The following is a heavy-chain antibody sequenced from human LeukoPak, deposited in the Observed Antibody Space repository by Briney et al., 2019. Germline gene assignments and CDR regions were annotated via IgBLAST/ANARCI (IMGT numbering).Heavy chain of an antibody. CDR1: GDSVSSNSAA. V-gene: IGHV6-1*01. Sequence: SQTLSLTFAISGDSVSSNSAAWNWIRQSPSRGLEWLGRTYYRSKWYNDYAVSVKSRITINPDTSKNQFSLQLNSVTPEDTAVYYCARDMTTVVTYADAFDIWGQGTMVTVSS. CDR2: TYYRSKWYN. CDR3: ARDMTTVVTYADAFDI. J-gene: IGHJ3*02. D-gene: IGHD4-23*01.